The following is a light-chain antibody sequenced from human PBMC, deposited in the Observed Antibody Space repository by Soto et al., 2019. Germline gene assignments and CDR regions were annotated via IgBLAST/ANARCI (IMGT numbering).Light chain of an antibody. CDR2: KAS. Sequence: DIQMTQSPSTLSASVGDRITITCRASQNINDWLAWYQQKPGNAPKLLVYKASGLESGVPSRFSGSGFGTEFTLTISSLQPDDFATYFCQQYQTYSLTFGQGTKVEAK. V-gene: IGKV1-5*03. CDR1: QNINDW. J-gene: IGKJ1*01. CDR3: QQYQTYSLT.